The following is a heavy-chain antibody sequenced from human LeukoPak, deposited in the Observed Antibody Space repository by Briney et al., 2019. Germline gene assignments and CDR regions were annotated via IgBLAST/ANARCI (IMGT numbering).Heavy chain of an antibody. CDR2: IHTSGNN. CDR1: GDSISGDY. J-gene: IGHJ4*02. D-gene: IGHD3-10*01. CDR3: ARQAYYSGSGSWTGFDY. V-gene: IGHV4-4*09. Sequence: SETLSLTCTVSGDSISGDYWSWVRQPPGKGLEWIGYIHTSGNNNYNPTLKSRVTTSVDASKNQFALKLSSVTAADTAVYYCARQAYYSGSGSWTGFDYWGQGTLVTVSS.